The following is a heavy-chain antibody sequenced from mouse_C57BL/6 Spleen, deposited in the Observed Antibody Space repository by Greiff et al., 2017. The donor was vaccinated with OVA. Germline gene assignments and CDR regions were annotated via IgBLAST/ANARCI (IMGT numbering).Heavy chain of an antibody. J-gene: IGHJ3*01. V-gene: IGHV14-2*01. CDR1: GFNITDYY. CDR3: ARNDYGSWFAY. CDR2: IDPEDGET. D-gene: IGHD2-4*01. Sequence: VQLQQSGAELVKPGASVTLSCTASGFNITDYYMHWVKQRTEQGLEWIGRIDPEDGETKYAPKFQGKATITADTSSNPAYLQLSSLTSEDTAVYYCARNDYGSWFAYWGQGTLVTVSA.